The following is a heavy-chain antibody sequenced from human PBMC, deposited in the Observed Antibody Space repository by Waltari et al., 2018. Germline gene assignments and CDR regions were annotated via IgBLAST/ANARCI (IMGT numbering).Heavy chain of an antibody. D-gene: IGHD6-19*01. V-gene: IGHV4-59*01. J-gene: IGHJ3*02. CDR3: ARVAGTDAFDI. CDR1: GGSISSYY. CDR2: IYYSGST. Sequence: QVQLQESGPGLVKPSETLSLTCTVSGGSISSYYWSWIRQPPGKGLEWIGYIYYSGSTNYNPSRKGRVTRSVDTSKNQFSRKLSSVTAADTAVYYCARVAGTDAFDIRGQGTMVTVSS.